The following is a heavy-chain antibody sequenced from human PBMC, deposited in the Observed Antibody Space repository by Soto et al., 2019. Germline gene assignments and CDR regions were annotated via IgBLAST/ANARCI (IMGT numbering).Heavy chain of an antibody. Sequence: GGSLRLSCAASGFTFSSYGMHWVRQAPGKGLEWVAVISYDGSNKYYADSVKGRFTISRDNSKNTLYLQMNSLRAEDTAVYYCAKDLSNYDFWSGYYTGYYYYGMDVWGQGTTVTVSS. D-gene: IGHD3-3*01. CDR1: GFTFSSYG. J-gene: IGHJ6*02. CDR3: AKDLSNYDFWSGYYTGYYYYGMDV. V-gene: IGHV3-30*18. CDR2: ISYDGSNK.